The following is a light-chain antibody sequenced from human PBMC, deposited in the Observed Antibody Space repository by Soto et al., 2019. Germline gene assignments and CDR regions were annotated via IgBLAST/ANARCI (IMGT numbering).Light chain of an antibody. CDR2: GAS. Sequence: EFGFTQSPCTLSLSPGERATLSCRASQSVSSSYLAWYQQKPGQAPRLLIYGASSRATGIPDRFSGSGSGTDFTLTISRLEPEDFAVYYCQQYGSSPFTFGQGTRLEIK. CDR3: QQYGSSPFT. J-gene: IGKJ5*01. V-gene: IGKV3-20*01. CDR1: QSVSSSY.